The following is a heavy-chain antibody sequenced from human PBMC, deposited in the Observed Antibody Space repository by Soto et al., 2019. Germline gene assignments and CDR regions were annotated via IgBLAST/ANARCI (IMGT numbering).Heavy chain of an antibody. CDR3: AREETVVVITTSAFDY. V-gene: IGHV1-46*01. CDR1: GYTLTSYY. Sequence: ASVKVSCKASGYTLTSYYMHWVRQAPGQGLEWMGIINPSGGSTSYAQKFQGRVTMTRDTSTSTVYMELSSLRSEDTAVYYCAREETVVVITTSAFDYWGQGTLVTVPQ. D-gene: IGHD3-22*01. CDR2: INPSGGST. J-gene: IGHJ4*02.